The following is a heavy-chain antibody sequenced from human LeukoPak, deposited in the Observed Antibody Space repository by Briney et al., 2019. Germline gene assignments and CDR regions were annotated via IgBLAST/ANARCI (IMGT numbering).Heavy chain of an antibody. V-gene: IGHV3-23*01. CDR1: GLTFSNYA. CDR2: ISGSGGGT. D-gene: IGHD3-9*01. Sequence: GGSLRLSCAASGLTFSNYAMSWVRQAPGKGLEWVSAISGSGGGTYNAASVKGRFTISRGNSRNTLFLQMNSLRAEDTAVYYCAKEDLHYDILTGYYTTPYSFDSWGQGTLVTVSS. CDR3: AKEDLHYDILTGYYTTPYSFDS. J-gene: IGHJ4*02.